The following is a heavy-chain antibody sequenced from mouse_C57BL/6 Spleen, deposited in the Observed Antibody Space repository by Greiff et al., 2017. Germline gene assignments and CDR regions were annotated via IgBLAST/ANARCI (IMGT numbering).Heavy chain of an antibody. J-gene: IGHJ2*01. CDR1: GYTFTSYW. D-gene: IGHD2-4*01. V-gene: IGHV1-69*01. CDR3: ARSGYDYYFDY. Sequence: VQLQQSGAELVMPGASVKLSCKASGYTFTSYWMHWVKQRPGQGLEWIGEIDPSDSYTNYNQKFKGKSTLTVDKSSSTAYMQLSSLTSEDSAVYYCARSGYDYYFDYWGQGTTLTVSS. CDR2: IDPSDSYT.